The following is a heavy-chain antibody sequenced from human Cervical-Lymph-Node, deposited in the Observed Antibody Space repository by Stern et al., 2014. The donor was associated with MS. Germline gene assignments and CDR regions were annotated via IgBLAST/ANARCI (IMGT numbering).Heavy chain of an antibody. CDR2: IRQDGYDK. J-gene: IGHJ4*02. D-gene: IGHD2/OR15-2a*01. Sequence: EVQLAESGGGLVQPGGSLRLSCVASGFSFGTSWMSWVRQPPGRGLEWVANIRQDGYDKFYVDSVKGRFTISRDNARNSLYLQMNSLTVADTAVYYCARDRRAFLDYWGQGTHVAVSS. CDR3: ARDRRAFLDY. V-gene: IGHV3-7*01. CDR1: GFSFGTSW.